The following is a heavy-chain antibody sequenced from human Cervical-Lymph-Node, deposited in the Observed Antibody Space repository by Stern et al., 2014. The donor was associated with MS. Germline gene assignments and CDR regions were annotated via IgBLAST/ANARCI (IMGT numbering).Heavy chain of an antibody. CDR1: GYTFTRYH. J-gene: IGHJ3*02. V-gene: IGHV1-46*01. CDR3: ARGMATSNDAFDI. CDR2: TNHSGGRT. D-gene: IGHD5-24*01. Sequence: VQLVESGAEVKKPGASVKVSCKASGYTFTRYHMHWVRQAPGQGLEWMGITNHSGGRTSYEQYFQGRVTMTLDTYTVTVYMWLTSLRSEDTAVYYCARGMATSNDAFDIWGQGTMVTVSS.